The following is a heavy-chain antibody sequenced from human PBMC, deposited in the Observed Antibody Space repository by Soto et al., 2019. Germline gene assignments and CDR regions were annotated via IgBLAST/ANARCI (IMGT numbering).Heavy chain of an antibody. CDR3: AAYRGALYFDF. CDR2: VFYGGT. Sequence: AAETLSLTCIVSVRSMSSNYWSWLRQSPDKGLEWLGYVFYGGTDYNPSLGGRVSMSVQTSKSQFSLTLSSVTAADTAAYYCAAYRGALYFDFWGQGIQVTVSS. D-gene: IGHD4-4*01. V-gene: IGHV4-59*03. CDR1: VRSMSSNY. J-gene: IGHJ4*02.